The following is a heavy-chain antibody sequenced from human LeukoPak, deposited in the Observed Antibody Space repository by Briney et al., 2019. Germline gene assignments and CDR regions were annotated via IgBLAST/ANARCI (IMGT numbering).Heavy chain of an antibody. CDR2: ISGSGGST. CDR3: AKSTSPLYYCYGMDV. J-gene: IGHJ6*02. V-gene: IGHV3-23*01. D-gene: IGHD2-2*01. Sequence: PGGALRLSCAASGFTFSNYAMSWVRQAPGKGLEWVSTISGSGGSTYYADSVKGRFTISRDNSKNTLYLQLNSLRAEDTAVYYCAKSTSPLYYCYGMDVWGQGTTVTVSS. CDR1: GFTFSNYA.